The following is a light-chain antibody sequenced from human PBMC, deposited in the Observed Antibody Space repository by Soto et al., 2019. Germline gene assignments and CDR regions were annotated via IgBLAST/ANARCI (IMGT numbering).Light chain of an antibody. CDR3: QEYNTNSRT. CDR1: DSIYSW. V-gene: IGKV1-5*03. CDR2: KTS. J-gene: IGKJ1*01. Sequence: IQMTQSPSTLSASVGDTVTITCRASDSIYSWLAWYKQIPGKAPQLLIYKTSTLQGGVPSRFSGSGSGADYTLTTSSLQPDDFATYFCQEYNTNSRTFGQGTRVEI.